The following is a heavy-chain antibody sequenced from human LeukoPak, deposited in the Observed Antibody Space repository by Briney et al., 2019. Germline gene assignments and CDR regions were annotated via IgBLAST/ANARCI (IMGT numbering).Heavy chain of an antibody. CDR3: ARGVPISSAWYYFDS. J-gene: IGHJ4*02. Sequence: SETLSLTCAVYGGSFSDYYWSWIRQPPGKGLEWIGEINYRGRTNYNPSLKSRVTISVDTSKMQFSLKLTSVTAADTAVYYCARGVPISSAWYYFDSWGQGTLVTVSS. D-gene: IGHD6-19*01. CDR1: GGSFSDYY. V-gene: IGHV4-34*01. CDR2: INYRGRT.